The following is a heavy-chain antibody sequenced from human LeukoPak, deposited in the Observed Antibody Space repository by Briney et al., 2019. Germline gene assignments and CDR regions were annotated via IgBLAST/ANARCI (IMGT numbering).Heavy chain of an antibody. CDR1: GFTFSSYS. V-gene: IGHV3-7*01. D-gene: IGHD5-12*01. J-gene: IGHJ4*02. Sequence: GGSLRLSCAASGFTFSSYSMNWVRQAPGKGLEWVANIKQDGSEKYYVDSVKGRFTISRDNAKNSLYLQMNSLRAEDTAVYYCARAGYDSPFDYWGQGTLVTVSS. CDR3: ARAGYDSPFDY. CDR2: IKQDGSEK.